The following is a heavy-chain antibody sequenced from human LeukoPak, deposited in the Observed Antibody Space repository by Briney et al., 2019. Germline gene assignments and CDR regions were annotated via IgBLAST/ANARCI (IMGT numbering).Heavy chain of an antibody. Sequence: SETLSLTCTVSGGSISSYYWSWIRQPPGKGLEWIGYIYYSGSTYYNPSLKSRVTISVDTSKNQFSLKLSSVPAADTAVYYCARASLRYSGSYGPFDYWGQGTLVTVSS. CDR1: GGSISSYY. CDR3: ARASLRYSGSYGPFDY. CDR2: IYYSGST. J-gene: IGHJ4*02. D-gene: IGHD1-26*01. V-gene: IGHV4-59*01.